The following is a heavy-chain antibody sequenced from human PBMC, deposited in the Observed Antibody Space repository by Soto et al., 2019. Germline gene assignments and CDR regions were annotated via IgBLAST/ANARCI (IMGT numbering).Heavy chain of an antibody. Sequence: QVQLQQWGAGLLKPSETLSLTCAVSGGSFSGYFWTWIRQAPGKGLEWIGEITHSGGTNYNSSLKSRVMISVDTSKKQFSLILSSVTAADTAVYHCARDRQFYHFWSGYENEGPDGLDVWGQGTTVIVSS. V-gene: IGHV4-34*02. J-gene: IGHJ6*02. CDR2: ITHSGGT. D-gene: IGHD3-3*02. CDR1: GGSFSGYF. CDR3: ARDRQFYHFWSGYENEGPDGLDV.